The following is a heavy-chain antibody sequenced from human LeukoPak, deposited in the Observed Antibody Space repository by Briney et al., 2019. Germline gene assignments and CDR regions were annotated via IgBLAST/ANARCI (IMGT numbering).Heavy chain of an antibody. V-gene: IGHV4-59*08. D-gene: IGHD1-26*01. CDR3: ATNRAGTYDRPFDI. CDR2: IHYTGTT. CDR1: GGSINNHY. J-gene: IGHJ3*02. Sequence: SETLSLTCIVSGGSINNHYWTCIRQTPGKGLEWIGDIHYTGTTKYNPSLKSRVTISIDTSKNQFSLELSSVTATDTAVYFCATNRAGTYDRPFDIWAKGQWSPSLQ.